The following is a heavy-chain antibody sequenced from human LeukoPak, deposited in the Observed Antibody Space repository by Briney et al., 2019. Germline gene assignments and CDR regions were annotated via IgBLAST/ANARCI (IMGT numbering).Heavy chain of an antibody. J-gene: IGHJ4*02. D-gene: IGHD6-19*01. Sequence: QPGGSLRLSCAASGFTFSSYAMSWVRQAPGKGLEWVSAISGSGLSTYYAESVRGRFTTSRDNSKNTLYLQMNSLRAEDTAVYYCAKRADTGTSSSGWYDYWGQGTLVTVSS. CDR2: ISGSGLST. CDR3: AKRADTGTSSSGWYDY. V-gene: IGHV3-23*01. CDR1: GFTFSSYA.